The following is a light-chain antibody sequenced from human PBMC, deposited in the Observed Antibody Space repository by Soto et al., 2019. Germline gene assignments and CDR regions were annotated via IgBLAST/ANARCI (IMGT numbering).Light chain of an antibody. CDR2: EDN. CDR3: QSFDSSDQV. Sequence: NFMLTQPHSVSESPGKTVTISCTRSSGSIASNYVQWYQQRPGSSPTTVIYEDNQRPSGVPDRFSGSIDSSSNSASLTISGLKTEDEADYYCQSFDSSDQVXXGGTKLTVL. CDR1: SGSIASNY. V-gene: IGLV6-57*01. J-gene: IGLJ3*02.